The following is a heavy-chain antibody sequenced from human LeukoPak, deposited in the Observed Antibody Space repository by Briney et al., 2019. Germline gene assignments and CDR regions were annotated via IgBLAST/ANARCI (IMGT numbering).Heavy chain of an antibody. D-gene: IGHD6-19*01. J-gene: IGHJ3*02. CDR3: AREGWQWLVHAFDI. CDR2: IYHSGST. V-gene: IGHV4-38-2*02. Sequence: SETLSLTCTVSGYSISSGYFWGWIRQPPGKGLEWIGSIYHSGSTYYNPSLKSRVTISVDTSKNQFFLKLSSVTAADTAVYYCAREGWQWLVHAFDIWGQGTMVTVSS. CDR1: GYSISSGYF.